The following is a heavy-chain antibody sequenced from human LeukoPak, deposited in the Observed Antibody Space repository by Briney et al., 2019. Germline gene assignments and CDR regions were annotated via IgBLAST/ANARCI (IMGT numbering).Heavy chain of an antibody. CDR3: ARLDNGVPAAPKGGPAHYYYYMDV. D-gene: IGHD2-2*01. J-gene: IGHJ6*03. CDR1: GGSISSGDYY. Sequence: SETLSLTCTVSGGSISSGDYYWSCIRQPPGKGLECIGYIYYSGSTYYNPSLKSRVTISVDTSKNQFSLKLSSVTAADTAVYYCARLDNGVPAAPKGGPAHYYYYMDVWGKGTTVTVSS. V-gene: IGHV4-30-4*08. CDR2: IYYSGST.